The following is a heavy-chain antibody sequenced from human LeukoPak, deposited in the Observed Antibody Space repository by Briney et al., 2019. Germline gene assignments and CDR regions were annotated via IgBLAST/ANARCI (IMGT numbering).Heavy chain of an antibody. V-gene: IGHV4-34*01. D-gene: IGHD3-10*01. Sequence: SETLSLTCAVYGGSLSGYYWSGIRHPPGKGLEWIGEINHSESTNYNPPLKSRVTISVDTSNNKFSLKLSSVTAADTAVYYCARGGPYYYGSGPFGFDPWGQGTLVTVSS. CDR1: GGSLSGYY. CDR3: ARGGPYYYGSGPFGFDP. J-gene: IGHJ5*02. CDR2: INHSEST.